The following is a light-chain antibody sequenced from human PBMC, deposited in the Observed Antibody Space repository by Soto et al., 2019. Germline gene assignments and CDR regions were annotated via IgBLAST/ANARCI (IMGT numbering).Light chain of an antibody. Sequence: QSALTQPASVSGSPGQSITISCTGTSSDVGGYNYVSWYQQHPGKAPKLMIYEVSYRPSGVSNRFSASKSGNTASLTISGLQAEDEADYYCSSYTTSSTYVVGTGTKVTVL. CDR3: SSYTTSSTYV. J-gene: IGLJ1*01. V-gene: IGLV2-14*01. CDR1: SSDVGGYNY. CDR2: EVS.